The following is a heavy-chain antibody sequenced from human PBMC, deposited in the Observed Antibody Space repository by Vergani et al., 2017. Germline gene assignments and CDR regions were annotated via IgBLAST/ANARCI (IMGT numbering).Heavy chain of an antibody. CDR2: IKQDGSEK. CDR1: RFTFSSYW. D-gene: IGHD3-16*01. J-gene: IGHJ3*02. V-gene: IGHV3-7*03. Sequence: EVQLVESGGGLVQPGGSLRLSCAASRFTFSSYWMSWVRQAPGKGLEWVANIKQDGSEKYYVDSVKGRFTISRDNAKNSLYLQMNSLGAEDTAVYYCARDWGAFDIWGQGTMVTVSS. CDR3: ARDWGAFDI.